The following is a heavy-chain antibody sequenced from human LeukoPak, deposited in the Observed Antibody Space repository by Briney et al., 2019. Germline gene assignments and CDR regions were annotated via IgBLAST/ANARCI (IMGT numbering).Heavy chain of an antibody. CDR1: GFTFSNYW. Sequence: PGGSLRLSCAASGFTFSNYWMDWVRQAPGKGLVWVSRINGDGSSTNYADSVKDRFTISRDNAKNTLCLQMNSLRAEDTALYYCARESTTVVNLDYWGQGTLVTVSS. CDR2: INGDGSST. J-gene: IGHJ4*02. V-gene: IGHV3-74*01. CDR3: ARESTTVVNLDY. D-gene: IGHD4-23*01.